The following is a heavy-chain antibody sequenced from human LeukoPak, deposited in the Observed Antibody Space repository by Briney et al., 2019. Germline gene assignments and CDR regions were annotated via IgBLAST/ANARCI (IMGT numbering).Heavy chain of an antibody. V-gene: IGHV4-39*07. J-gene: IGHJ5*02. Sequence: SETLSLTCTVSGGSISSSSYYWGWIRQPPGKGPEWIGSIHYSGSTCYNPSLKSRVTISVDTSKNQFSLKLSSVTAADTAVYYCARGPYCSSTSCYMRGGWFDPWGQGTLVTVSS. CDR3: ARGPYCSSTSCYMRGGWFDP. D-gene: IGHD2-2*02. CDR1: GGSISSSSYY. CDR2: IHYSGST.